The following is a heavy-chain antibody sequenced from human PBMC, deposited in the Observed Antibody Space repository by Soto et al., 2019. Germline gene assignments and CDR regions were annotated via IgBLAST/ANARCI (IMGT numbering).Heavy chain of an antibody. Sequence: PRESLKISCKGSGYSFTSYWIGWVRQMPGKGLEWMGIIYPGDSDTRYSPSFQGQVTISADKSISTAYLQWSSLKASDTAMYYCARQVVTAIDYYYYGMDVWGQGTTVTVSS. CDR2: IYPGDSDT. V-gene: IGHV5-51*01. CDR1: GYSFTSYW. D-gene: IGHD2-21*02. J-gene: IGHJ6*02. CDR3: ARQVVTAIDYYYYGMDV.